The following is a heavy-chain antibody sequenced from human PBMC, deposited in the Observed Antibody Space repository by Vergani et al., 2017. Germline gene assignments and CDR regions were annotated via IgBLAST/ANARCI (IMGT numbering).Heavy chain of an antibody. V-gene: IGHV3-15*01. D-gene: IGHD2-2*02. Sequence: EVQVVESGGGLIKPGGSLRLSCVVSGITFKNAWINWVRQAPGKGLEWIGRIRNKNDGGTADYAAPLKGRFTISRDYSKDSAFLLVNNLKTEDTAVYFCYTDYHDYWGQGTLVTVSS. CDR1: GITFKNAW. CDR2: IRNKNDGGTA. J-gene: IGHJ4*02. CDR3: YTDYHDY.